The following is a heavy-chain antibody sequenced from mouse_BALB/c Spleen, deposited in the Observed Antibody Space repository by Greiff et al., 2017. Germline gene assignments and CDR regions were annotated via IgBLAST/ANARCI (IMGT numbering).Heavy chain of an antibody. Sequence: EVQLVESGGDLVKPGGSLKLSCAASGFTFSSYGMSWVRQTPDKRLEWVATISSGGSYTYYPDSVKGRFTISRDNAKNTLYLQMSSLKSEDTAMYYCARHGGGRYFDYWGQGTTLTVSS. V-gene: IGHV5-6*01. CDR3: ARHGGGRYFDY. D-gene: IGHD3-3*01. CDR2: ISSGGSYT. CDR1: GFTFSSYG. J-gene: IGHJ2*01.